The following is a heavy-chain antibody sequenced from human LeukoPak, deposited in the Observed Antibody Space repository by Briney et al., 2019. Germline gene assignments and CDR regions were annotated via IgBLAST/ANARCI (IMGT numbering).Heavy chain of an antibody. D-gene: IGHD1-26*01. CDR3: ARDLVGGYNFDY. V-gene: IGHV4-39*07. CDR2: IYYSGST. Sequence: SETLSLTCTVSGGSISSSSYYWGWIRQPPGKGLEWIGSIYYSGSTYYNPSLKSRVTISVDTSKNQFSLKLSSVTAADTAVYYCARDLVGGYNFDYWGQGTLVTVTS. J-gene: IGHJ4*02. CDR1: GGSISSSSYY.